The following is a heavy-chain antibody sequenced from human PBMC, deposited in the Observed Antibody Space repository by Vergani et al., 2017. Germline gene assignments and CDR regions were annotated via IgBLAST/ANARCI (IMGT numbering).Heavy chain of an antibody. Sequence: EVQLVESGGGLVKPGGSLRLSCAASGFTFSSYSMNWVRQAPGKGLEWVSSISSSSSYIYYADSVKGRFTISRDNSKDTLYLQMNSLRVEDTAIYYCAKARDPNCKGGNCYSYYYGLDLWGQGTTVTVS. D-gene: IGHD2-21*01. CDR1: GFTFSSYS. CDR3: AKARDPNCKGGNCYSYYYGLDL. J-gene: IGHJ6*02. V-gene: IGHV3-21*04. CDR2: ISSSSSYI.